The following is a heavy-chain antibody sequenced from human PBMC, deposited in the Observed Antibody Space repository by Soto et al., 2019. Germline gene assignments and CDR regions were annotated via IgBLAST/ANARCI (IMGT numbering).Heavy chain of an antibody. CDR3: ARDGYSGYDFDY. D-gene: IGHD5-12*01. Sequence: ALVKVSCKASGYTFTSYCISWVRQAPGQGLEWMGWISAYNGNTNYAQKLQGRVTMTTDTSTSTAYMELRSLRSDDTAVYYCARDGYSGYDFDYWGQGTLVTVSS. CDR2: ISAYNGNT. CDR1: GYTFTSYC. V-gene: IGHV1-18*01. J-gene: IGHJ4*02.